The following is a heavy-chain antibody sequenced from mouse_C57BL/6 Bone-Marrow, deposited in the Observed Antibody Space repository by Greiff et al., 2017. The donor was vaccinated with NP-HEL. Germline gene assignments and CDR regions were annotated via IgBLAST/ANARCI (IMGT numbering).Heavy chain of an antibody. CDR3: AITTVVANDY. J-gene: IGHJ2*01. D-gene: IGHD1-1*01. Sequence: EVKLQESGPELVKPGASVKISCKASGYSFTGYYMNWVKQSPEKSLEWIGEINPSTGGTTYNQKFKAKATLTVDKSSSTAYMQLKSLTSEDSAVYYCAITTVVANDYWGQGTTLTVSS. CDR1: GYSFTGYY. V-gene: IGHV1-42*01. CDR2: INPSTGGT.